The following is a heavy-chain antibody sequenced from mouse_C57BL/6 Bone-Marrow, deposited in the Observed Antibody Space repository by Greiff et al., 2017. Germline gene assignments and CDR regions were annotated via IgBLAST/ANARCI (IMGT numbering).Heavy chain of an antibody. Sequence: QVQLQQPGAELVKPGASVKMSCKASGYTFTSYWITWVKQRPGQGLEWIGDIYPGSGSTNYNEKFKSKATLTVDTSSSTAYMQLSSLTSEDSAVYYCARGTYYSNYLDYFDYWGQGTTRTVSS. V-gene: IGHV1-55*01. J-gene: IGHJ2*01. CDR2: IYPGSGST. D-gene: IGHD2-5*01. CDR1: GYTFTSYW. CDR3: ARGTYYSNYLDYFDY.